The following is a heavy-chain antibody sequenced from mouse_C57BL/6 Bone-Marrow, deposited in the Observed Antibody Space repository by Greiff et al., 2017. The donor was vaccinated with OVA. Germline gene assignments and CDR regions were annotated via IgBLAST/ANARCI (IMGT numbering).Heavy chain of an antibody. CDR1: GYTFTSYW. CDR3: ARELRLTGDY. V-gene: IGHV1-50*01. CDR2: IDPSDSYT. D-gene: IGHD1-2*01. J-gene: IGHJ2*01. Sequence: QVQLQQPGAELVKPGASVKLSCKASGYTFTSYWLQWVKQRPGQGLEWIGEIDPSDSYTNYNPKFKGKATLTVDTSSSTADMQLSSLTSEDSAVYYCARELRLTGDYWGQGTTLTVSS.